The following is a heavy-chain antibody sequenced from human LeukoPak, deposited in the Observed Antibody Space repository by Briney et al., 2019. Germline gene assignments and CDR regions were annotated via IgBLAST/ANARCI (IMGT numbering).Heavy chain of an antibody. CDR2: IYYSGST. Sequence: PSEPLSLTCTVSGGSISSSSYYWGWIRQPPGKGLEWIGSIYYSGSTNYDPSLKSRVTISVDTSKNQFSLKLSSVTAADTAVYYCARVPMVRGSYLQRAFDIWGQGTMVTVSS. D-gene: IGHD1-26*01. V-gene: IGHV4-39*07. J-gene: IGHJ3*02. CDR3: ARVPMVRGSYLQRAFDI. CDR1: GGSISSSSYY.